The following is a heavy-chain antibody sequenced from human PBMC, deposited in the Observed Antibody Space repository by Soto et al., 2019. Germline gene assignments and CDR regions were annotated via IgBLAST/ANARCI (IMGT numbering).Heavy chain of an antibody. CDR1: GGSISSGDYY. D-gene: IGHD1-20*01. CDR3: ASPSGILSHAFDI. Sequence: SETLSLTCTVSGGSISSGDYYWSWIRQPPGKGLEWIGYIYYSGSTYYNPSLKSRVTISVDTSKNQFSLKLSSVTAADTAVYYCASPSGILSHAFDIWGQGTMVTVSS. J-gene: IGHJ3*02. CDR2: IYYSGST. V-gene: IGHV4-30-4*01.